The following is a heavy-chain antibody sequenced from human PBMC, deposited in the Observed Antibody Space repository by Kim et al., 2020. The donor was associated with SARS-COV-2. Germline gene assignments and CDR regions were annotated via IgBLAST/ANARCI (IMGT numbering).Heavy chain of an antibody. J-gene: IGHJ4*02. Sequence: LQSRVTISVDTSKNQFSLELSSVTAADTAVYYCARTPYYYDSSGYQAFDYWGQGTLVTVSS. V-gene: IGHV4-59*01. CDR3: ARTPYYYDSSGYQAFDY. D-gene: IGHD3-22*01.